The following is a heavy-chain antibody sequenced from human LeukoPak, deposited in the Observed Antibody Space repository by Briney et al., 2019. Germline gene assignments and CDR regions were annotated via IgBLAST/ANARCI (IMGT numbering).Heavy chain of an antibody. D-gene: IGHD6-19*01. J-gene: IGHJ4*02. CDR2: IYYSGST. CDR1: GGSISSGDYY. V-gene: IGHV4-30-4*01. Sequence: SETLSFTCTVSGGSISSGDYYWSWIRQPPGKGLEWIGYIYYSGSTYYNPSLKSRVTISVDTSKNQFSLKLSSVTAADTAVYYCARVYSGDYFDYWGQGTLVTVSS. CDR3: ARVYSGDYFDY.